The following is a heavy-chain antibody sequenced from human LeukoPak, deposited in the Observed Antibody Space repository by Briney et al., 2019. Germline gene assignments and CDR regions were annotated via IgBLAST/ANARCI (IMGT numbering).Heavy chain of an antibody. J-gene: IGHJ4*02. D-gene: IGHD2-2*01. CDR3: ALSFCSSTSCYWYYFDY. V-gene: IGHV1-2*02. Sequence: ASVKVSCKASGYTFTGYYMHWVRQAPGQGLEWMGWINPNSGGTNYAQKFQGRVTMTRDTSISTAYMELSRLRSVESAVYYCALSFCSSTSCYWYYFDYWPQRTRVTVFS. CDR1: GYTFTGYY. CDR2: INPNSGGT.